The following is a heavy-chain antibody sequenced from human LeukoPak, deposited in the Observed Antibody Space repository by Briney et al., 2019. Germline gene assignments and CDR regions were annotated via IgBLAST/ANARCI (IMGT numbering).Heavy chain of an antibody. CDR1: GFTFSSYA. V-gene: IGHV3-23*01. D-gene: IGHD3-22*01. CDR3: AREGTYYDSSGYYVS. CDR2: ISGSGGST. J-gene: IGHJ5*02. Sequence: GGSLRLSCAASGFTFSSYAMSWVRQAPGKGLEWVSAISGSGGSTYYADSVKGRFTISRDNSKNTLYLQMNSLRAEDTAVYYCAREGTYYDSSGYYVSWGQGTLVTVFS.